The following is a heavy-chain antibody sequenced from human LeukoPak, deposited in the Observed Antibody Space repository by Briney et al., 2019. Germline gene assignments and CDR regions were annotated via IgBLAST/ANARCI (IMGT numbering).Heavy chain of an antibody. D-gene: IGHD3-22*01. J-gene: IGHJ4*02. Sequence: SETLSLTCTVCGGSISSYYWSWIRQPPGKGLEWIGYIYYSGSTNYNPSLKSRVTISVDTSKNQFSLKLSSVTAADTAVYYCARVDDSSGPYFDYWGQGTLVTVSS. CDR2: IYYSGST. CDR3: ARVDDSSGPYFDY. CDR1: GGSISSYY. V-gene: IGHV4-59*01.